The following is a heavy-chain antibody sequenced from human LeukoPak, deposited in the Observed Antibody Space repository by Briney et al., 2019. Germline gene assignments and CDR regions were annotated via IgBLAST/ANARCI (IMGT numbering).Heavy chain of an antibody. Sequence: ASVKVSCKASGYTFTNYGISWVRQAPGQGLEWMGWISGYNGYTHYAQKLQGRVTLTTDTSTSTAYMELRSLRSDDTAVYYCARLYYYGSGSYLPLDYWGQGTLVTVSS. CDR1: GYTFTNYG. V-gene: IGHV1-18*01. D-gene: IGHD3-10*01. CDR2: ISGYNGYT. J-gene: IGHJ4*02. CDR3: ARLYYYGSGSYLPLDY.